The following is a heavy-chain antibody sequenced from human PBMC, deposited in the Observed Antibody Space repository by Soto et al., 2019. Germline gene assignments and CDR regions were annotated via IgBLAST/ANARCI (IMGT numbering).Heavy chain of an antibody. CDR3: ARDLFHTLSKYYYDSSGYPDY. CDR1: GFTFSSYS. V-gene: IGHV3-21*01. J-gene: IGHJ4*02. Sequence: GGSLRLSCAASGFTFSSYSMNWVRQAPGKGLEWVSSISSSSSYIYYADSVKGRFTISRDNTKNSLYLQMNSLRAEDTAVYYCARDLFHTLSKYYYDSSGYPDYWGQGTLVTVSS. D-gene: IGHD3-22*01. CDR2: ISSSSSYI.